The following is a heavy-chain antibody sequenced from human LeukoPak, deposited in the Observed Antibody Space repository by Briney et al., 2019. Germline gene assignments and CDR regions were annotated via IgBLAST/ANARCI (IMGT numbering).Heavy chain of an antibody. CDR1: VYTLTVYY. CDR2: IKPNSAVT. D-gene: IGHD6-19*01. J-gene: IGHJ4*02. Sequence: AAVKDSCVQSVYTLTVYYMRCVRPALGQGLERMGWIKPNSAVTNFAQIFQGRVTMTRDTYISTDYLELSRLRADDTAVYYCARNLVRVAGPFDYWGQGTLVTVSS. V-gene: IGHV1-2*02. CDR3: ARNLVRVAGPFDY.